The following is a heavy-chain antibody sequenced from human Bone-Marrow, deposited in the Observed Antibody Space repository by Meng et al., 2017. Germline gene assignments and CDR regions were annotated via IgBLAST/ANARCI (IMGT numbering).Heavy chain of an antibody. D-gene: IGHD3-22*01. CDR1: GDSISSGIFY. CDR2: IYYSGTT. J-gene: IGHJ4*02. Sequence: SETLSLTCTVSGDSISSGIFYWGWIRQSPGKGLEWIGSIYYSGTTYYNPSLKSRVTISVDTSKNPFSLKLNSVTAADTAVYYCARDGGTMVLVVTEKAHFDYWGQGTLVTVSS. V-gene: IGHV4-39*07. CDR3: ARDGGTMVLVVTEKAHFDY.